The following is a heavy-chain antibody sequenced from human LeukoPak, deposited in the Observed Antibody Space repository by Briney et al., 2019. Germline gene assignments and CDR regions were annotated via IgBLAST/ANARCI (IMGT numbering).Heavy chain of an antibody. V-gene: IGHV3-74*01. CDR1: GFTFSAYW. CDR2: VKYDGSTT. D-gene: IGHD3-9*01. CDR3: AGDLDWLVFDY. J-gene: IGHJ4*02. Sequence: PGGPLRLSCAASGFTFSAYWMHWVRQAQGKGLVWVSRVKYDGSTTTYADSVKGRFTISRDNAKNILYFQMNSLRGEDTAVYYCAGDLDWLVFDYWGQGTLVTVSS.